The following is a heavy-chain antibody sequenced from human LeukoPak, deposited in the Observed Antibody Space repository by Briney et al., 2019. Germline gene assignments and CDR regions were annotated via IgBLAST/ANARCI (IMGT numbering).Heavy chain of an antibody. D-gene: IGHD2-15*01. J-gene: IGHJ4*02. CDR1: GFTFSNYW. CDR2: INNDGSST. V-gene: IGHV3-74*01. Sequence: GGSLRLSCAASGFTFSNYWMHWVRQAPGKGLVWVSHINNDGSSTSYADSVKGRFTISRDNAKNTLYLQMNSLRTEDTAVYYCACYRIAPPYWGQGTLVTVSS. CDR3: ACYRIAPPY.